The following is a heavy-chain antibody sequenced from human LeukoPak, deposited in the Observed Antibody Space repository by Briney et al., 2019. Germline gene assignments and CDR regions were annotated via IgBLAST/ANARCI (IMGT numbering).Heavy chain of an antibody. CDR1: GFTFSTFT. CDR2: ISSSSSYI. V-gene: IGHV3-21*01. CDR3: ARVWTGQWPPHYYYMDV. J-gene: IGHJ6*03. D-gene: IGHD6-19*01. Sequence: GGSLRLSCVVSGFTFSTFTMNWVRQAPGKGLEWVSCISSSSSYIYYADSVMGRFTISRDNAKNSLYLQMNSLRAEDTAVYYCARVWTGQWPPHYYYMDVWGKGTTVTISS.